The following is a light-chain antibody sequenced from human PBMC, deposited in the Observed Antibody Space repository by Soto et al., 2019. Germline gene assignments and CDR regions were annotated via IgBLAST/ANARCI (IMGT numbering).Light chain of an antibody. CDR2: DAS. CDR1: QSVSSY. CDR3: QQRSNWPPSIT. Sequence: EIVLTQSPATLSLSPGERATLSCRASQSVSSYLAWFQQKPGQAPRLLIYDASNRATGIPARFSGSGSGTDFTHTTSSLEPEDFAVYYCQQRSNWPPSITFGQGTRLEIK. V-gene: IGKV3-11*01. J-gene: IGKJ5*01.